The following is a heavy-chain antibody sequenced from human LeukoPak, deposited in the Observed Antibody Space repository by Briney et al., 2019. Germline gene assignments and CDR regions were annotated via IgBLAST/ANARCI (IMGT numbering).Heavy chain of an antibody. CDR1: GGTFSSYA. Sequence: ASVKVSCKASGGTFSSYAISWVRQAPGQGLEWMGWINTNTGNPTYAQGFTGRFVFSLDTSVSTAYLQISSLKAEDTAVYYCARDKGYCSGGSCYSPDWFDPWGQGTLVTVSS. V-gene: IGHV7-4-1*02. D-gene: IGHD2-15*01. CDR2: INTNTGNP. J-gene: IGHJ5*02. CDR3: ARDKGYCSGGSCYSPDWFDP.